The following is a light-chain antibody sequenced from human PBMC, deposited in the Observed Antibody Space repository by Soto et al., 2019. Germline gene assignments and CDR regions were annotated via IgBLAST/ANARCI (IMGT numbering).Light chain of an antibody. CDR1: QSISSW. V-gene: IGKV1-5*01. CDR2: DAS. Sequence: DIQKTQSPSTLSASVGDRVTITCRASQSISSWLAWYQQKPGKAPNLLIYDASSLESGVPSRFSGSGSGTEFTLTISSLHPDDFASYYCQQYNSYSWTFGQGTKVDIK. CDR3: QQYNSYSWT. J-gene: IGKJ1*01.